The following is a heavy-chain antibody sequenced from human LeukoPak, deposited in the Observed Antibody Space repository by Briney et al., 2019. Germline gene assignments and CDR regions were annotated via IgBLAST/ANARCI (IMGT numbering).Heavy chain of an antibody. CDR1: GGSITSSSYY. Sequence: SETLSLTCSVSGGSITSSSYYWGWIRQPPEKGLEWIGSIYYTGGTNYNPSLKSRVTMSVDTSKNQFSLKLSSVTAADTAVYYCARVNRYCSSTSCYSNWFDPWGQGTLVTVSS. V-gene: IGHV4-39*07. CDR2: IYYTGGT. CDR3: ARVNRYCSSTSCYSNWFDP. D-gene: IGHD2-2*02. J-gene: IGHJ5*02.